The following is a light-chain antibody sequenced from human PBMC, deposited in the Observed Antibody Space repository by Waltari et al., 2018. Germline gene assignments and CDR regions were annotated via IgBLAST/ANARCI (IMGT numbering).Light chain of an antibody. CDR3: QQYSATPPT. CDR2: ASS. V-gene: IGKV1-39*01. CDR1: QSISSY. J-gene: IGKJ1*01. Sequence: DIQMTQSPSSLSASVGDRVTITCRASQSISSYLNWYQQKPGKAPKLLIYASSSLQSGVPSRFSGSRSGTDFTLTISGLQAEDVAVYYCQQYSATPPTFGQGTKVEIK.